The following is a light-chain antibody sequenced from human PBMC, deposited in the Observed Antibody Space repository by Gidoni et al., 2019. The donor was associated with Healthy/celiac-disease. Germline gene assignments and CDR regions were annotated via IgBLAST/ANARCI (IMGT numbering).Light chain of an antibody. CDR1: QSVNSN. Sequence: EIVLTHPPATLSVSPGERATLSSRASQSVNSNLAWYQQQPGQAPRLLIYGASTRATGIPARFSGSGSGTELTLTISSLQSEDFAVYYCQQYNNWPPPLTFGGGTKVEIK. CDR3: QQYNNWPPPLT. J-gene: IGKJ4*01. CDR2: GAS. V-gene: IGKV3-15*01.